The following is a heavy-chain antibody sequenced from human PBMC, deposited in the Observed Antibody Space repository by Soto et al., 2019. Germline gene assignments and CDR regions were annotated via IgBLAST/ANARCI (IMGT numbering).Heavy chain of an antibody. CDR3: AKDAPLHDYGGNSAVHGFDT. CDR1: GFTFSIYA. D-gene: IGHD4-17*01. Sequence: GGSLRLSCAASGFTFSIYAMIWVRQAPGKGLEWVSAIRVSGGSTYYADSVKGRFTISRDNSKNTLYLQMNSLRAEDTAVYYCAKDAPLHDYGGNSAVHGFDTWGQGSAVTVSS. J-gene: IGHJ5*02. CDR2: IRVSGGST. V-gene: IGHV3-23*01.